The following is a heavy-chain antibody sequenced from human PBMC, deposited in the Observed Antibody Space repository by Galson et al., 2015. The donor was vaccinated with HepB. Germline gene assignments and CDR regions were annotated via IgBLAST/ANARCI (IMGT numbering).Heavy chain of an antibody. V-gene: IGHV3-21*01. D-gene: IGHD3-22*01. Sequence: SVRLSCAASGFTFSSYSMNWVRQAPGKGLEWVSSISSSSSYIYYADSVKGRFTISRDNAKNSLYLQMNSLRAEDTAVYYCARDEVITAFDIWGQGTMVTVSS. J-gene: IGHJ3*02. CDR1: GFTFSSYS. CDR3: ARDEVITAFDI. CDR2: ISSSSSYI.